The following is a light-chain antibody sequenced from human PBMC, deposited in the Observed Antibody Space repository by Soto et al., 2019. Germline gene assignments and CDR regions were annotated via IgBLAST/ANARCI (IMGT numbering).Light chain of an antibody. CDR2: GAS. J-gene: IGKJ1*01. CDR3: QQYRDSLGT. CDR1: QSVISTY. Sequence: EIVLTQSPGTLSLSPGERANLSCRASQSVISTYLAWYQQKPGQAARLLIYGASSRATGIPDRFSGSGSGTDFTLTISRLEPEDFAVYYCQQYRDSLGTFGQGTKVDIK. V-gene: IGKV3-20*01.